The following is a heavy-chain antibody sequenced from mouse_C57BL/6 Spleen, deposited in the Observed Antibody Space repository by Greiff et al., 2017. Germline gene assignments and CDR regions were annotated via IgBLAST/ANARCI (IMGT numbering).Heavy chain of an antibody. CDR3: ARRRLLRDFDV. Sequence: VQRVESGPGLVQPSQSLSITCTVSGFSLTSYGVHWVRQSPGKGLEWLGVIWSGGSTDYNAAFISRLSISKDNSKSQFFFKMNSLQADDTAIYYCARRRLLRDFDVWGTGTTVTVSS. CDR1: GFSLTSYG. CDR2: IWSGGST. J-gene: IGHJ1*03. V-gene: IGHV2-2*01. D-gene: IGHD1-1*01.